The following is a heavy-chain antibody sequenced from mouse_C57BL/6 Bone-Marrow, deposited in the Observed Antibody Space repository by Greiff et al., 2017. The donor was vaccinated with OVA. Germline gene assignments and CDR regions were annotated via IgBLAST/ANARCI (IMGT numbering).Heavy chain of an antibody. CDR2: IWRGGST. CDR3: AKNLGYDGSHWYFDV. Sequence: VKVVESGPGLVQPSQSLSITCTVSGFSLTSYGVHWVRQSPGKGLEWLGVIWRGGSTDYNAAFMSRLSITKDNSKSQVFFKMNSLQADDTAIYYCAKNLGYDGSHWYFDVWGTGTTVTVSS. D-gene: IGHD3-1*01. CDR1: GFSLTSYG. V-gene: IGHV2-5*01. J-gene: IGHJ1*03.